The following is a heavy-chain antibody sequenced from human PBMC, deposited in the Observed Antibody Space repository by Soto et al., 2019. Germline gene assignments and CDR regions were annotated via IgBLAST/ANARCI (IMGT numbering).Heavy chain of an antibody. CDR3: ARDREAARPGWFDP. V-gene: IGHV1-18*04. CDR1: GYTFTTYG. D-gene: IGHD6-6*01. CDR2: ISVYNGNT. Sequence: QVQLVQSGAEVKKPGASLKVSCKASGYTFTTYGLSWVRQAPGQGLEWMGWISVYNGNTHYARAFEGRVTMTTDTSTSTAYMELRSLRSDDTAVYYCARDREAARPGWFDPWGQGTLDTVSS. J-gene: IGHJ5*02.